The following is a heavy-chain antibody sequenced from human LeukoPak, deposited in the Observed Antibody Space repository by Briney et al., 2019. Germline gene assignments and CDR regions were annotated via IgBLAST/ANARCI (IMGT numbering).Heavy chain of an antibody. J-gene: IGHJ4*02. Sequence: PGGSLRLSCTASGFSFSSYNINWVRQAPGKGLEWVSAISGSGGSTYYADSVKGRFTISRDNSKNTLYLQMNSLRAEDTAVYYCAKASGSGCDDGKYYFDYWGQGTLVTVSS. CDR3: AKASGSGCDDGKYYFDY. CDR1: GFSFSSYN. V-gene: IGHV3-23*01. D-gene: IGHD5-12*01. CDR2: ISGSGGST.